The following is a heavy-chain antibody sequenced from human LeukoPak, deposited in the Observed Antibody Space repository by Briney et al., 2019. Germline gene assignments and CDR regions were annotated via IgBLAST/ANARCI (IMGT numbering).Heavy chain of an antibody. CDR1: GFTFSSYG. D-gene: IGHD3-10*01. CDR2: IWYDGSNK. J-gene: IGHJ4*02. CDR3: ARDITGDLYYFDY. V-gene: IGHV3-33*01. Sequence: GGSLRLSCAASGFTFSSYGMHWVRQAPGKGLEWVAVIWYDGSNKYYADSVKGRFTISRDNSKNTLYLQMNSLRAEDTAVYYCARDITGDLYYFDYWGQGTLVTVSS.